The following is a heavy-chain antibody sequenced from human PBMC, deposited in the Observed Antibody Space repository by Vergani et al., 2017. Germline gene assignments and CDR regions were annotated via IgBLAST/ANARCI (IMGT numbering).Heavy chain of an antibody. J-gene: IGHJ3*02. V-gene: IGHV3-7*03. CDR3: ARDLPVNTAVVDAFDI. CDR2: IKQDGSEK. D-gene: IGHD5-18*01. Sequence: EVQLVESGGGLVQPGGSLRLSCAASGFTFSSYWMSWVRQAPGKGLDRVANIKQDGSEKYYVDAVKGRFTISRDNAKTSLYLQMSSLRAEDTAVYYCARDLPVNTAVVDAFDIWGQGTMVTVSS. CDR1: GFTFSSYW.